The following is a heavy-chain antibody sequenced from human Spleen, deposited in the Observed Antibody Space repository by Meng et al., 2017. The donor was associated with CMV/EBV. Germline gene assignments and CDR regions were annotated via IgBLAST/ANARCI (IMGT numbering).Heavy chain of an antibody. CDR2: ISAGGSTR. CDR1: GFSFSSYG. D-gene: IGHD1-26*01. J-gene: IGHJ6*02. Sequence: GGLRLSCAASGFSFSSYGMSWVRQAPGRGLEWVSTISAGGSTRDYADSVKGRFSILRDNSKNTLYLEMKGLRAQDTAVYYCAKVHFDSGSYYYYYGMDAWGQGTTVTVSS. CDR3: AKVHFDSGSYYYYYGMDA. V-gene: IGHV3-23*03.